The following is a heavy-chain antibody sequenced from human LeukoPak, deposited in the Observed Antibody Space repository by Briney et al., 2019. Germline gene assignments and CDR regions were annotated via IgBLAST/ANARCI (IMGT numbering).Heavy chain of an antibody. CDR1: GYTFTSYA. D-gene: IGHD3-22*01. J-gene: IGHJ4*02. Sequence: ASVKVSCKASGYTFTSYAMNWVRQAPGQGLEWMGWINTNTGNPTYAQGFTGRFVFSLDTSVNTAFLQISSLRAEDTAVYYCARGESSAYYYPAYWGQGTLVTVSS. V-gene: IGHV7-4-1*02. CDR2: INTNTGNP. CDR3: ARGESSAYYYPAY.